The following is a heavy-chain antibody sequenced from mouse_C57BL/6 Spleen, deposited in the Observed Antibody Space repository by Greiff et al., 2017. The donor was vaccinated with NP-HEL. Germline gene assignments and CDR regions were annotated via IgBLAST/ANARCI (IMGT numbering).Heavy chain of an antibody. V-gene: IGHV1-26*01. J-gene: IGHJ4*01. D-gene: IGHD2-5*01. CDR3: AKLYYSNYPYAMDY. CDR2: INPNNGGT. Sequence: EVQLQQSGPELVKPGASVKISCKASGYTFTDYYMNWVKQSHGKSLEWIGDINPNNGGTSYNQKFKGKATLTVDKSSSTAYMELRSLTSEDSAVYYCAKLYYSNYPYAMDYWGQGTSVTVSS. CDR1: GYTFTDYY.